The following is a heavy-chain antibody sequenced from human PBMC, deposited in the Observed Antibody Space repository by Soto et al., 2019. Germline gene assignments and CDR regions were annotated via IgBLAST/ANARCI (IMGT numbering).Heavy chain of an antibody. CDR1: GGSISSYY. V-gene: IGHV4-59*01. J-gene: IGHJ4*02. CDR3: AREDTMVRGVIDY. CDR2: IYYSGST. D-gene: IGHD3-10*01. Sequence: SETLSLTCTVSGGSISSYYWSWIRQPPGKGLEWIGYIYYSGSTNYNTSLKSRVTISVDTSKNQFSLKLSSVTAADTAVYYCAREDTMVRGVIDYWGQGTLVTVSS.